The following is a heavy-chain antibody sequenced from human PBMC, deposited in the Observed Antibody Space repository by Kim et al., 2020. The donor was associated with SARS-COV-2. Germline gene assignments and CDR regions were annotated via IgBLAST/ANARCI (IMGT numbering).Heavy chain of an antibody. J-gene: IGHJ4*02. D-gene: IGHD3-22*01. CDR3: ARSTYSYDSSGYSHFDY. Sequence: VKGRFSISRDNSKNTLYLQMNSLRAEDTAVYYCARSTYSYDSSGYSHFDYWGQGTLVTVSS. V-gene: IGHV3-66*01.